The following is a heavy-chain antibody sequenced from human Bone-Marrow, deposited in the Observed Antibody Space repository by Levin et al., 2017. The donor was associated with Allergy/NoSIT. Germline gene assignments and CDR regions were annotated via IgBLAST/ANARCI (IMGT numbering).Heavy chain of an antibody. CDR1: GFTFSSYG. D-gene: IGHD2-2*01. CDR2: IWYDGSNK. Sequence: PGGSLRLSCAASGFTFSSYGMHWVRQAPGKGLEWVAVIWYDGSNKYYADSVKGRFTISRDNSKNTLYLQMNSLRAEDTAVYYCARSDCSSTSCYRGWFDPWGQGTLVTVSS. V-gene: IGHV3-33*01. J-gene: IGHJ5*02. CDR3: ARSDCSSTSCYRGWFDP.